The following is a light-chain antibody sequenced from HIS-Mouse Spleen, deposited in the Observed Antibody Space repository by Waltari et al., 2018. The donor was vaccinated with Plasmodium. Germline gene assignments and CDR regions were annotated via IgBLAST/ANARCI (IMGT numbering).Light chain of an antibody. V-gene: IGLV3-1*01. J-gene: IGLJ2*01. CDR1: QLGVQY. CDR2: QDS. CDR3: QAWDSSTVV. Sequence: SYELTQPHSVSVSPGQTASITCSGAQLGVQYACWYQQKPGQSPVLVIYQDSKRPSGIPERFSGSNSGNTATLTISGTQAMDEADYYCQAWDSSTVVFGGGTKLTVL.